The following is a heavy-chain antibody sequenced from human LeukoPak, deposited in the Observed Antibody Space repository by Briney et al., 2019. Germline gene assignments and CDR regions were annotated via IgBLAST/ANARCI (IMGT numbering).Heavy chain of an antibody. CDR1: GFTFDDYA. CDR3: AKDFSGSPKGSGMDV. J-gene: IGHJ6*02. CDR2: ISWNSGSI. D-gene: IGHD1-26*01. Sequence: GGSLRLSCSASGFTFDDYAMHWVRQAPGKGLEWVSGISWNSGSIGYADSVKGRFTISRDNAKNSLYLQMNSLRAEDTALYYCAKDFSGSPKGSGMDVWGQGTTVTVSS. V-gene: IGHV3-9*01.